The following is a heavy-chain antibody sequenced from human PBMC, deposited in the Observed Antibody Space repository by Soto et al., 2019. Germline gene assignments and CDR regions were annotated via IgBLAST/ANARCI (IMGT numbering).Heavy chain of an antibody. CDR3: ATGRPPQLVGVGY. J-gene: IGHJ4*02. Sequence: QVQLVQSGAEVKKPGASVKVSCKASGYTFKTYGINWVRQAPGQGLEWMGWISVYNGNTNYAQRLQGRVTMTTDTSSNRAYLELMSRTSDDAAVDYCATGRPPQLVGVGYWGQGTLVTVSP. CDR2: ISVYNGNT. D-gene: IGHD1-26*01. CDR1: GYTFKTYG. V-gene: IGHV1-18*01.